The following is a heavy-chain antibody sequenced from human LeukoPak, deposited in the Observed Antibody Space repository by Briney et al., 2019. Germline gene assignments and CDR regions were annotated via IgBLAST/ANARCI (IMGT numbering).Heavy chain of an antibody. Sequence: GGSLRLSCEASGLTFSNSWMHWVRQAPGKWLVRVSRINNEGTTISYADSVTGRFTISRDNAKNTLYLQMNSLRAEDTAVYYCARVSGLGMNEYYQHWGQGTLVTVAS. CDR2: INNEGTTI. CDR3: ARVSGLGMNEYYQH. J-gene: IGHJ1*01. D-gene: IGHD3-10*01. CDR1: GLTFSNSW. V-gene: IGHV3-74*01.